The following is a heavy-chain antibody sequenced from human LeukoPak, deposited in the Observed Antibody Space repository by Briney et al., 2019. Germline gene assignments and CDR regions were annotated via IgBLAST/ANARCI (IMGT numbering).Heavy chain of an antibody. V-gene: IGHV4-4*02. CDR3: ARDASRYDFWSGYAPLNWFDP. CDR2: IYHSGST. D-gene: IGHD3-3*01. CDR1: GGSISSSNW. Sequence: SETLSLTCAVSGGSISSSNWWRWVRQPPGKGLEGIGEIYHSGSTNYNPSLKSRVTISVDKSKNQFSLKLSSVTAADTAVYYCARDASRYDFWSGYAPLNWFDPWGQGTLVTVSS. J-gene: IGHJ5*02.